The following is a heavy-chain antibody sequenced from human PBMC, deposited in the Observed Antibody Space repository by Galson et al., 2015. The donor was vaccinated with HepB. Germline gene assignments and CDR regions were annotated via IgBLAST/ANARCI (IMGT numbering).Heavy chain of an antibody. CDR1: GGTFSSYA. J-gene: IGHJ6*02. CDR3: ASLPKGVYYYGSGNLATYYYGMDV. D-gene: IGHD3-10*01. V-gene: IGHV1-69*06. CDR2: IIPIFGTA. Sequence: SVKVSCKASGGTFSSYAISWVRQAPGQGLEWMGGIIPIFGTANYAQKFQGRVTITADKSTSTAYMELSSLRSEDTAVYYCASLPKGVYYYGSGNLATYYYGMDVWGQGTTVTVSS.